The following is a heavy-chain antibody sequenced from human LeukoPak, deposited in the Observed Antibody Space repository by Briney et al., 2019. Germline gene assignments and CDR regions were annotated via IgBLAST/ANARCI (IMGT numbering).Heavy chain of an antibody. D-gene: IGHD5-18*01. V-gene: IGHV4-59*01. J-gene: IGHJ5*02. CDR1: GGSISSYY. Sequence: PSETLSLTCTVSGGSISSYYWSWIRQPPGKGLEWIGYIYYSGSTNYNPSLKSRVTISVDTSKNQFSLKLSSVTAADTAVCYCARGGYFSRFDPWGQGTLVTVSS. CDR3: ARGGYFSRFDP. CDR2: IYYSGST.